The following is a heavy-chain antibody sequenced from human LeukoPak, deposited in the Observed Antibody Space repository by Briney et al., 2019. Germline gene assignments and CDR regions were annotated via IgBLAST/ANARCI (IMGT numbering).Heavy chain of an antibody. V-gene: IGHV4-4*07. CDR1: GGSISSYY. D-gene: IGHD3-10*01. CDR3: ARESYYGSGSYHYADY. CDR2: IYTSGST. Sequence: SETLSLTCTVSGGSISSYYWSWIRQPAGKGLEWIGRIYTSGSTNYNPSLKSRVTISVDTSKNQFSLKLSSVTAADTAVYYCARESYYGSGSYHYADYWGQGTLVTVSS. J-gene: IGHJ4*02.